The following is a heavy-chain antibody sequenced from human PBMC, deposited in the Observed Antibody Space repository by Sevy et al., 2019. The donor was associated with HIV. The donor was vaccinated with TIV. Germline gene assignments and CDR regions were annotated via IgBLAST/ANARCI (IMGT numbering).Heavy chain of an antibody. V-gene: IGHV3-48*03. D-gene: IGHD1-26*01. CDR2: ISSSGSTI. J-gene: IGHJ6*02. CDR1: GISFSSYE. CDR3: AREGSSHSMDV. Sequence: GGSLRLSCAASGISFSSYEMNWVRQAPGKGLEWVSYISSSGSTIYYADSVKGRFTVSSDNAKNSQFLQMNSLRAEDTGVYYCAREGSSHSMDVWGQGTTVTVSS.